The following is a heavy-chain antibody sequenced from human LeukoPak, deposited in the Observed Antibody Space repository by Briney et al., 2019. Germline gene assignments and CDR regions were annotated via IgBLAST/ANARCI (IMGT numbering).Heavy chain of an antibody. CDR3: ARKGIAAAGAHPRTYYYYGMDV. Sequence: GGSLRLSCAASGFTFSNYWMSWVRQAPGKGLEWVANIKGDGSYKYYVDSVKGRFTISRDNAKNSLYLQMNSLRAEDTAAYYCARKGIAAAGAHPRTYYYYGMDVWGQGTTVTVSS. CDR1: GFTFSNYW. V-gene: IGHV3-7*03. D-gene: IGHD6-13*01. J-gene: IGHJ6*02. CDR2: IKGDGSYK.